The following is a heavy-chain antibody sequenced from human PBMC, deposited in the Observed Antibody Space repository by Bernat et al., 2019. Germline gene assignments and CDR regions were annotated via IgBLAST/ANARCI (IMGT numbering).Heavy chain of an antibody. J-gene: IGHJ4*02. Sequence: QVQLVESGGGVVQPGRSLRLSCAASGFTFSSYGMHWVRQAPGKGLEWVAVIWYDGSNKYYADSVKGRFTISRDNSKITLYLKMNSLRAEDTAVYYCARGWGTIFGVVYWGQGTLVTVSS. CDR3: ARGWGTIFGVVY. CDR2: IWYDGSNK. V-gene: IGHV3-33*01. CDR1: GFTFSSYG. D-gene: IGHD3-3*01.